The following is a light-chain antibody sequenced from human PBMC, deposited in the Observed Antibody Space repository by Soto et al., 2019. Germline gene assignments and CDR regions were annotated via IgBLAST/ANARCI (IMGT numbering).Light chain of an antibody. CDR2: GAS. V-gene: IGKV3-20*01. CDR1: QSVSSSY. CDR3: QQYGSSPPHYT. J-gene: IGKJ2*01. Sequence: EIVLTQSPGTLSLSPGERATLSCRASQSVSSSYLAWYQQKPGQAPRLLIYGASSRATGIPDRFSGSGSGTDVNLNISRLEPEEFEVEYCQQYGSSPPHYTIGQRTKLEIK.